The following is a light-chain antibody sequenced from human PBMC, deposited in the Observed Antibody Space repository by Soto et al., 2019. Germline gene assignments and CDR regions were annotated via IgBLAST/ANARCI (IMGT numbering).Light chain of an antibody. CDR2: EVN. J-gene: IGLJ2*01. CDR1: SSDIGTYNR. Sequence: QSALTQPPSVSGSPGQSVTISCTGTSSDIGTYNRVSWYQQPPGTAPKVMMYEVNNRPSGVPDRFSGSKSGNTASLTISGLQAEDEADYYCSSYTSSSTVVFGGGTQVTVL. CDR3: SSYTSSSTVV. V-gene: IGLV2-18*02.